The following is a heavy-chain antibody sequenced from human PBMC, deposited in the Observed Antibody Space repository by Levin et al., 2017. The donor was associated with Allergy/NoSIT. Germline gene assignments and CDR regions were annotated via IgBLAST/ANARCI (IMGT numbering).Heavy chain of an antibody. D-gene: IGHD4-11*01. Sequence: GESLKISCAVSGFNFHAYGMTWVRQAPGKGLEWVSTIRGSDDSTYYRDSVKGRFVVSRDSSEDTLYLDMHSLRAEDTALYYCATFDYSYDGYYFDYWGQGTPVTVSS. V-gene: IGHV3-23*01. CDR3: ATFDYSYDGYYFDY. CDR1: GFNFHAYG. J-gene: IGHJ4*02. CDR2: IRGSDDST.